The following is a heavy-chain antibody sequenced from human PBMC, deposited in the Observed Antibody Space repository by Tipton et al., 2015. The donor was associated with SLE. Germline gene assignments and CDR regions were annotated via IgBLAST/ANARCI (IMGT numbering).Heavy chain of an antibody. CDR2: IYYSGST. Sequence: LSLTCTVSGGSISSYYWSWIRQPPGKGLEWIGYIYYSGSTNYNPSLKSRVTISVDTSKNQFSLKLSSVTAADTAVYYCARRGDGYTIFDYWGQGTLVTVSS. V-gene: IGHV4-59*08. CDR3: ARRGDGYTIFDY. J-gene: IGHJ4*02. D-gene: IGHD5-24*01. CDR1: GGSISSYY.